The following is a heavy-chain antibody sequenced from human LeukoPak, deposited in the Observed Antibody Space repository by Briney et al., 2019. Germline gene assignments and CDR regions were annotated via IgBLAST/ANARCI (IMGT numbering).Heavy chain of an antibody. CDR2: NNPYSFHT. CDR3: ARAYLLWFGEFYYFDY. CDR1: VYTFNGYY. Sequence: ASENVSCKASVYTFNGYYMHWVRQAPGPAREGMGWNNPYSFHTNYAQKFQGRVTMTRDTSISTAYMELSRLRSDDTAVYYCARAYLLWFGEFYYFDYWGQGTLVTVSS. D-gene: IGHD3-10*01. V-gene: IGHV1-2*02. J-gene: IGHJ4*02.